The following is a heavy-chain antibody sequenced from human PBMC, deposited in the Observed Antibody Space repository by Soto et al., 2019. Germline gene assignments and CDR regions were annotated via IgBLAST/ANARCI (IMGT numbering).Heavy chain of an antibody. CDR2: IRSKAYGGTT. J-gene: IGHJ6*03. CDR1: GFTFGDYA. D-gene: IGHD4-17*01. V-gene: IGHV3-49*03. Sequence: LRLSCTASGFTFGDYAMSWFRQAPGKGLEWVGFIRSKAYGGTTEYAASVKGRFTISRDDSKSIAYLQMNSLKTEDTAVYYCTRGAYGDDYYYYYMDVWGKGTTVTVSS. CDR3: TRGAYGDDYYYYYMDV.